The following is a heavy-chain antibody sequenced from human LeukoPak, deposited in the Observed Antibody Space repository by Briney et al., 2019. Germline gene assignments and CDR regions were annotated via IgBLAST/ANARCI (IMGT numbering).Heavy chain of an antibody. D-gene: IGHD3-22*01. Sequence: PGGSLRLSCAASGFTFSSYGMHWVRQAPGKGLEWVAFIRYDGSNKYYADSVKGRFTISRDNSKNTLYLQMNSLRAEDTALYYCAKVLYYDSSGYYEGGAFDIWGQGTMVTVSS. CDR2: IRYDGSNK. CDR3: AKVLYYDSSGYYEGGAFDI. CDR1: GFTFSSYG. J-gene: IGHJ3*02. V-gene: IGHV3-30*02.